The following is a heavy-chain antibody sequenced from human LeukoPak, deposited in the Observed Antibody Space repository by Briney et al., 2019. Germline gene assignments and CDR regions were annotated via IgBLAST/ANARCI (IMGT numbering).Heavy chain of an antibody. CDR3: ASWSTSSYYVTRVVH. D-gene: IGHD3-22*01. CDR1: GGSLSGYY. CDR2: MSYIGST. V-gene: IGHV4-59*12. Sequence: PSETLSLTCALSGGSLSGYYWSWIRQFPGKGLEWIAYMSYIGSTNYNPSLRSRVTISIDTSKNQLSLTLTSVTAADTAVYYCASWSTSSYYVTRVVHWGQGTLVTVSS. J-gene: IGHJ4*02.